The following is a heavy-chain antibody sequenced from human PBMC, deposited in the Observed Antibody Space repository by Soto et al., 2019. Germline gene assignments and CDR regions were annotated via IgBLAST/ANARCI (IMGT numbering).Heavy chain of an antibody. Sequence: PGGSLRLSCAASGFTFSHYGMHWVRQAPGKGLEWVALISYDGRNKHYVDSVKGRFTISRDNSKNTLYLQMNSLRGEDTALYYCAKDHVVTVPKGSGMDVWGQGTTVTVSS. V-gene: IGHV3-30*18. CDR1: GFTFSHYG. CDR3: AKDHVVTVPKGSGMDV. J-gene: IGHJ6*02. CDR2: ISYDGRNK. D-gene: IGHD3-22*01.